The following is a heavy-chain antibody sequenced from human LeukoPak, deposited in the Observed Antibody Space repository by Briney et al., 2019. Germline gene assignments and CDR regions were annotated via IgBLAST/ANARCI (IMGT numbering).Heavy chain of an antibody. Sequence: PGESLRLSCAASGFTFSNYGMSWVRQAPGKGLEWVAVITSDGSDKYHADSVKGRFTISRDKSRDTLYLQMNSLRAEDTAIYYCAKLISTVDYWGQGTLVTVSS. J-gene: IGHJ4*02. CDR1: GFTFSNYG. CDR2: ITSDGSDK. V-gene: IGHV3-30*18. D-gene: IGHD2-21*01. CDR3: AKLISTVDY.